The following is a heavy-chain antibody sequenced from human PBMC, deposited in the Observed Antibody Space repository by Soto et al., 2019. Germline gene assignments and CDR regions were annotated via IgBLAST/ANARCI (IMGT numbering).Heavy chain of an antibody. V-gene: IGHV1-3*01. Sequence: ASVKVSCKASGYTFTSYAMHWVRQAPGQRLEWMGWINAGNGNTKYSQKFQGRVTITRDTSASTAYMELSSLRSEDTAVYYCARVGERITMVRGVRLDYYGMDVWGQGTTVTVSS. CDR3: ARVGERITMVRGVRLDYYGMDV. CDR2: INAGNGNT. CDR1: GYTFTSYA. D-gene: IGHD3-10*01. J-gene: IGHJ6*02.